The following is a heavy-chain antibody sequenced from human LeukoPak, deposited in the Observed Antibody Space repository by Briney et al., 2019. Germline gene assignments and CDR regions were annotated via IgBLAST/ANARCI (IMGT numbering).Heavy chain of an antibody. V-gene: IGHV4-4*07. Sequence: SETLSLTCTVSGGSINSYYWSWIRQPAGKGLEWIGRIYTSGSTTYNPSLKSRVTISGDTSENQFSLKLSSVTAADTAVYYCARKLPGGWFDPWGQGTLVTVSS. CDR2: IYTSGST. CDR3: ARKLPGGWFDP. J-gene: IGHJ5*02. D-gene: IGHD3-10*01. CDR1: GGSINSYY.